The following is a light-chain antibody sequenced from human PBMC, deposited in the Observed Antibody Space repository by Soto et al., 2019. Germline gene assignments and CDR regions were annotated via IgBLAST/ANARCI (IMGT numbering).Light chain of an antibody. CDR2: FAS. CDR3: QQYDKWPRT. Sequence: EIVLTQSPATLSLSPGERAILSCRASESIRTFLAWYQQKPGQAPRLLIYFASTRATAVPARFTAGGSGTEFTLTISSLQSDDLAVYYCQQYDKWPRTFGQGTKVEIK. J-gene: IGKJ1*01. V-gene: IGKV3-15*01. CDR1: ESIRTF.